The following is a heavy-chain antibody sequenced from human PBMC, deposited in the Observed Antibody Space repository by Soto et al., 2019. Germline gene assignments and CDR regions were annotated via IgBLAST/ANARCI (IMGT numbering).Heavy chain of an antibody. CDR2: INHSGST. CDR1: GRSLSGYY. D-gene: IGHD2-2*01. CDR3: ARLKGYQLLHSNWFDP. Sequence: QVQLQQWGAGLLKPSETLSLTCAVYGRSLSGYYWSWISQPPGKGLEWIGEINHSGSTNYNPSLKSRVTISVDTSKYQFSLKLSSVTAAETAVYYCARLKGYQLLHSNWFDPWGQGTLVTVSS. V-gene: IGHV4-34*01. J-gene: IGHJ5*02.